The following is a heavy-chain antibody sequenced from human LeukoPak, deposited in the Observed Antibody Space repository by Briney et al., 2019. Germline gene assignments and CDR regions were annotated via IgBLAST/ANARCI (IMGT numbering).Heavy chain of an antibody. CDR3: ASEEGGLDV. CDR1: GFTFSRYW. V-gene: IGHV3-74*01. Sequence: GGSLRLSCAASGFTFSRYWMHWVRQAPGKGLVWVSRIKTDGTYTSYADSVKGRFTISRDNAKSTLYLQMQALRGEDAAFYYCASEEGGLDVWGQGTTVTVSS. CDR2: IKTDGTYT. J-gene: IGHJ6*02.